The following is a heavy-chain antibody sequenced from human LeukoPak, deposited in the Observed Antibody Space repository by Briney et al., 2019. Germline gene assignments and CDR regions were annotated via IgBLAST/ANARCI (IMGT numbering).Heavy chain of an antibody. Sequence: PGGSLRLSCAASGFTFSNYWMHWVRQAPGKGLEWVSSISSSSRYIYYADSVKGRFTISRDDAKNSLYLQMNSLRAEDTAVYYCARDLFPSTTAYFDYWGQGTLVTVSS. J-gene: IGHJ4*02. CDR1: GFTFSNYW. V-gene: IGHV3-21*01. CDR3: ARDLFPSTTAYFDY. CDR2: ISSSSRYI. D-gene: IGHD4-11*01.